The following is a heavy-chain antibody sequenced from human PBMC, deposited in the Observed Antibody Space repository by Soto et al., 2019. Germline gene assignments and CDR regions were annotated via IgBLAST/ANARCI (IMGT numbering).Heavy chain of an antibody. D-gene: IGHD2-2*01. J-gene: IGHJ5*02. V-gene: IGHV4-39*01. CDR1: GGSISNTRYY. CDR2: IYYSGST. Sequence: PSETLSLTCTVSGGSISNTRYYWGWIRQPPGKGLEWIGSIYYSGSTYHNPSLKSRVTMSVETSKNQISLKLSSVTAADTAVYYCARHVPLGYCTTTSCYALAWFDPWGQGTLVTVSS. CDR3: ARHVPLGYCTTTSCYALAWFDP.